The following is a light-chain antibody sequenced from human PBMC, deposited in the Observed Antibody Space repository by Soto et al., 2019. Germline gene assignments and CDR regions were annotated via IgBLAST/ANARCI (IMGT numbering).Light chain of an antibody. Sequence: EIVMTQSPATLSVSPGERATLSCRASQSVSYLAWYQQKPGQAPRLLIYGASARATGIPARFSGSGSGTEFTLIISSLQSEDFAIYYCQQYNNWPLITFGQGTRLEIK. CDR3: QQYNNWPLIT. V-gene: IGKV3-15*01. J-gene: IGKJ5*01. CDR2: GAS. CDR1: QSVSY.